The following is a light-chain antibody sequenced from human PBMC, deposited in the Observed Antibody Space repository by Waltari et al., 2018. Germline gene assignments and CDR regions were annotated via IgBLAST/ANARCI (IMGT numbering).Light chain of an antibody. J-gene: IGKJ1*01. CDR3: QQYYNTLWT. CDR1: QSVLYSSNNKNF. Sequence: DIVMTQSPDSLAVSLGGRATINCKSSQSVLYSSNNKNFLAWYQQKPGQPPKLLIYWASTRESGVPDRFSGSGSGTDFTLTISSLQAEDVAVYYCQQYYNTLWTFGQGTKVEIK. V-gene: IGKV4-1*01. CDR2: WAS.